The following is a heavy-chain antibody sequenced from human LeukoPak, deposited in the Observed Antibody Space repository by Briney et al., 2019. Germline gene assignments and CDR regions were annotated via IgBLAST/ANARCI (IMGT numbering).Heavy chain of an antibody. D-gene: IGHD1-26*01. V-gene: IGHV3-74*01. CDR3: ARESSVGAHKAFDY. Sequence: PGGSLRLSCAASGFTFSSYWMHWVRQAPGKGLVWVSRINSDGSSTSYADSVKGRSTISRDNAKNTLYLQMNSLRAEDTAVYYCARESSVGAHKAFDYWGQGTLVTVSS. CDR2: INSDGSST. CDR1: GFTFSSYW. J-gene: IGHJ4*02.